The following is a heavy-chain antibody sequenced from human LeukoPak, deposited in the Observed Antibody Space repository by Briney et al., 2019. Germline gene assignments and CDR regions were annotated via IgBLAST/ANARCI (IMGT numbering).Heavy chain of an antibody. CDR3: AKDTRGYGGYIGY. V-gene: IGHV3-53*05. D-gene: IGHD4-17*01. J-gene: IGHJ4*02. CDR1: GLTGSHNY. Sequence: GGSLRLSCAASGLTGSHNYVSWVRQAAGKGLEWVSAIHTSGDTCYADSVKGRFTISRDNAKNSLYLQMNSLRAEDTALYYCAKDTRGYGGYIGYWGQGTLVTVSS. CDR2: IHTSGDT.